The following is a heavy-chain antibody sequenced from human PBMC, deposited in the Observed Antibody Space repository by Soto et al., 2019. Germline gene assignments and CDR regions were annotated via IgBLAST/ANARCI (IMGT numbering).Heavy chain of an antibody. J-gene: IGHJ5*02. D-gene: IGHD2-21*02. CDR1: GYTFTSYG. CDR2: ISAYNGNT. V-gene: IGHV1-18*01. CDR3: ARKDCYGDNCGWFDP. Sequence: ASVKVSCKASGYTFTSYGISWVRQAPGQGLEWMGWISAYNGNTNYAQKLQGRVTMTTDTSTSTAYMGLRSLRSDDTAVYYCARKDCYGDNCGWFDPWGQGTLVTVSS.